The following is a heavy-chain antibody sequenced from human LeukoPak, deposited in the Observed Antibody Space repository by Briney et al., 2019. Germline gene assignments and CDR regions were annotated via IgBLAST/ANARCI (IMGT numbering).Heavy chain of an antibody. Sequence: PGGFLRLSCAASGFTFSSAAMTWVRQAPGKGLEWVSTITGSDDATYYADSVKGRFTISRDFSRNPVGLQMNSLRTEDTAIYYCAKGPQLYSGYHPDYWGQGTLVTVSS. CDR1: GFTFSSAA. D-gene: IGHD5-12*01. CDR3: AKGPQLYSGYHPDY. V-gene: IGHV3-23*01. J-gene: IGHJ4*02. CDR2: ITGSDDAT.